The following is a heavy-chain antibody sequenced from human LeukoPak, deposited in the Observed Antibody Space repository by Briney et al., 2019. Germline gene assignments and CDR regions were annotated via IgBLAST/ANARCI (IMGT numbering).Heavy chain of an antibody. CDR2: IKQDGSEK. D-gene: IGHD4-17*01. CDR3: ARDDITVTTPFDY. Sequence: GGSLRLSCAASGFTFSSYAMNWVRQAPGKGLEWVANIKQDGSEKYYVDSVKGRFTISRDNAKNSLYLQMNSLRAEDTAVYYCARDDITVTTPFDYWGQGTLVTVSS. J-gene: IGHJ4*02. V-gene: IGHV3-7*03. CDR1: GFTFSSYA.